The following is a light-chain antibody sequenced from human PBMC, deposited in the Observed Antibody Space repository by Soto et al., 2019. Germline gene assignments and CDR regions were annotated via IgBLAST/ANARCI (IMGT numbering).Light chain of an antibody. Sequence: QAVVTQPPSVSGAPGQRVTLSCTGNSSNLGAGYDVPWYKQVPGAAPKLVIFGNRNRPSGVPERFSGSKSGTSASLAITGLQAEDEADYYCQAYDYSLTASVFGGGTKLTV. CDR1: SSNLGAGYD. J-gene: IGLJ3*02. V-gene: IGLV1-40*01. CDR2: GNR. CDR3: QAYDYSLTASV.